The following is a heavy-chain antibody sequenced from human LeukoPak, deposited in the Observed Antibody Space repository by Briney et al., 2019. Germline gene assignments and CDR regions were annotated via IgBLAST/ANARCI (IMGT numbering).Heavy chain of an antibody. Sequence: PGGSLRLSCVASGFTFGKYWMSWVRQAPGKGLEWVANIKLDGSEKNYVDSVKGRFTISRDNTKNSLYLQMNSLRAEDTAVYYCARGPSDSSGYYYADPFDYWGQGTLVTVSS. CDR2: IKLDGSEK. CDR1: GFTFGKYW. V-gene: IGHV3-7*01. J-gene: IGHJ4*02. CDR3: ARGPSDSSGYYYADPFDY. D-gene: IGHD3-22*01.